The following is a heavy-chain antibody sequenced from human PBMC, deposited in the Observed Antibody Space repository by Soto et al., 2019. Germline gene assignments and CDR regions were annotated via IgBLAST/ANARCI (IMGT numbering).Heavy chain of an antibody. V-gene: IGHV4-4*02. Sequence: SETLSLTCAVSGGSISSSNWWSWVRQPPGKGLEWIGEIYHSGSTNYNPSLKSRVTISVDKSKNQFSLKLSSVTAADTAVYYCATFMVRGVNYYGMDVWGQGTTVTVSS. CDR2: IYHSGST. CDR1: GGSISSSNW. CDR3: ATFMVRGVNYYGMDV. D-gene: IGHD3-10*01. J-gene: IGHJ6*02.